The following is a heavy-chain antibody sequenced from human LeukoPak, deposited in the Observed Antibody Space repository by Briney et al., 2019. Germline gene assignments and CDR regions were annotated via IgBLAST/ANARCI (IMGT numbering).Heavy chain of an antibody. Sequence: AGRSLRLSCAASGFTFSSYGMHWVRQAPGKGLEWVAVISYDGSNKYYADSVKGRFTISRDNSKNTLYLQMNSLRAEDTAVYYCAKAVDSGGWLYERGADHWGQGILVTVSS. CDR3: AKAVDSGGWLYERGADH. CDR2: ISYDGSNK. V-gene: IGHV3-30*18. J-gene: IGHJ4*02. D-gene: IGHD6-19*01. CDR1: GFTFSSYG.